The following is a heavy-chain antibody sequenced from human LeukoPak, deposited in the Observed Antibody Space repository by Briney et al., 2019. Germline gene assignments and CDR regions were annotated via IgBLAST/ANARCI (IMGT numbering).Heavy chain of an antibody. CDR2: IFYSGST. J-gene: IGHJ4*02. CDR3: ARALADSSGYYSHFDY. V-gene: IGHV4-39*07. D-gene: IGHD3-22*01. CDR1: GGSISTSSYY. Sequence: SETLSLTCTVSGGSISTSSYYWGWIRQPPGKGLEWIGRIFYSGSTYYNPSLKSRVTISEDMSKNQFSLKLTSVTAADTAVYYCARALADSSGYYSHFDYWGQGTLVTVSS.